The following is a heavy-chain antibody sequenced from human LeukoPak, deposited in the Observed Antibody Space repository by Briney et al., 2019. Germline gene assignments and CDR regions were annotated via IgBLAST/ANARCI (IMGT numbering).Heavy chain of an antibody. Sequence: GGSLRLSRAASGFTLSSYGMSWVRPAPGKGLEGVSAISCSGCSTYYADSVKGRFTISRHNAKNTLYLQMNSQRAEDTAVYYCARSIRGIAVAGTKGWFDPWGQGTLVTVSS. CDR1: GFTLSSYG. CDR3: ARSIRGIAVAGTKGWFDP. V-gene: IGHV3-23*01. CDR2: ISCSGCST. J-gene: IGHJ5*02. D-gene: IGHD6-19*01.